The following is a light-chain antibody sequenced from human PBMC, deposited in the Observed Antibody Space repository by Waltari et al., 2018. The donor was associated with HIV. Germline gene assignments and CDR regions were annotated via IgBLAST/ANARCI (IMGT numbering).Light chain of an antibody. CDR3: CSYAGSSTYV. CDR1: SSHVGAYNY. Sequence: QSALTQPASVSGSPGQSITISCTGTSSHVGAYNYFSWYQQHPGKAPKLMIYDVTKRPSGVSNRFSGSKSANTASLTISGLQAEDEADYYCCSYAGSSTYVFGSGTKVTVL. V-gene: IGLV2-23*02. J-gene: IGLJ1*01. CDR2: DVT.